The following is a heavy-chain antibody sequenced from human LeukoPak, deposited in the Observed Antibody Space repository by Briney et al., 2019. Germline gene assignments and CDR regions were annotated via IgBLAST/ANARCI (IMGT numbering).Heavy chain of an antibody. CDR3: AKDRGLPTMVRGVICPYFDY. J-gene: IGHJ4*02. CDR1: GFTFSSYA. V-gene: IGHV3-23*01. CDR2: ISGSGGST. Sequence: GGSLRLSCAASGFTFSSYAMSWVRQAPGKGLEWVSAISGSGGSTYYADSVKGRFTISRDNSKNTLYLQMNSLRAEDTAVYYCAKDRGLPTMVRGVICPYFDYWGQGTLVTVSS. D-gene: IGHD3-10*01.